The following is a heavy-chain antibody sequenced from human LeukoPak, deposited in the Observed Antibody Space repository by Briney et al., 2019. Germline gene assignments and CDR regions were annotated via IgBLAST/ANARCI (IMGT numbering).Heavy chain of an antibody. CDR1: GYTFTSYH. J-gene: IGHJ4*02. Sequence: VASVKVSCKASGYTFTSYHMHWVRQAPGQGLEWMGIVNPSGGTTNYAQKFQGRVTMTRDTSISTAYMELSRLRSDDTAVYYCARDEVLTGYIDYWGQGTLVTVSS. CDR3: ARDEVLTGYIDY. CDR2: VNPSGGTT. D-gene: IGHD3-9*01. V-gene: IGHV1-46*01.